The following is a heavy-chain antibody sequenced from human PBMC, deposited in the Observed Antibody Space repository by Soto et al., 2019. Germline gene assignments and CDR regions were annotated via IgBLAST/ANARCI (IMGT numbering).Heavy chain of an antibody. Sequence: SETLSLTCTVSGDSISSSSYYWGWIRQPPGKGLEWIGSIYYSGSTYYNPSLKSRVTISVDTSKNQFSLKLSSVTAADTAVYYCASVRSLYGSGSSNWGQGTLVTVSS. V-gene: IGHV4-39*01. CDR1: GDSISSSSYY. D-gene: IGHD3-10*01. J-gene: IGHJ4*02. CDR2: IYYSGST. CDR3: ASVRSLYGSGSSN.